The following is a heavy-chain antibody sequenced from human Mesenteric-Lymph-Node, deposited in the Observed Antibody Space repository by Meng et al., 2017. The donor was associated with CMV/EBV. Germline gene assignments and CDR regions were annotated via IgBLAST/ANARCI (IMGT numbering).Heavy chain of an antibody. V-gene: IGHV1-8*01. CDR1: GYTFISTH. CDR3: AREMRTAVVFDY. J-gene: IGHJ4*02. CDR2: MNPNSGQT. Sequence: ASVKVSCKASGYTFISTHIYWVRQAPGQGLEWMGWMNPNSGQTGYAQKFQGRVSMTRNTFINTVYMELTSLRSEDTAVYYCAREMRTAVVFDYWGQGTLVTVSS. D-gene: IGHD2-15*01.